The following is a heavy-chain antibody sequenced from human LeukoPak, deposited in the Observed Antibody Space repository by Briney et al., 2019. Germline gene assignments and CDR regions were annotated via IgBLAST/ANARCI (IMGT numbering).Heavy chain of an antibody. CDR1: GDSISTTHYY. V-gene: IGHV4-39*01. D-gene: IGHD3-3*01. CDR2: IYYTGST. CDR3: ASNTIFGVVISNY. J-gene: IGHJ4*02. Sequence: SETLSLTCTVSGDSISTTHYYWGWIRQPPGKGLEWIGSIYYTGSTSYNPSLKSRVTISVDTSANQFSLRLTSATVADTAVYYCASNTIFGVVISNYWGQGTLVTVSS.